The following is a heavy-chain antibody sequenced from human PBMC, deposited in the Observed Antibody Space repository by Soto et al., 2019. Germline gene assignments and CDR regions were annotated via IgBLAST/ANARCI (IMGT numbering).Heavy chain of an antibody. V-gene: IGHV4-34*01. J-gene: IGHJ4*02. Sequence: SETLSLTCAVYGGSFSGYYWSWIRQPPGKGLEWIGEINHSGSTNYNPSLKSRVTISVDTSKNQFSLKLSSVTAADTAVYYCARENYGDRLNFDYWGQGTLVTVS. CDR1: GGSFSGYY. CDR2: INHSGST. D-gene: IGHD4-17*01. CDR3: ARENYGDRLNFDY.